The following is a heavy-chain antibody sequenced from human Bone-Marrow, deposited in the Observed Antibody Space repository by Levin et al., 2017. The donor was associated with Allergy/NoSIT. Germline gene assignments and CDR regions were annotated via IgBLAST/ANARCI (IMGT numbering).Heavy chain of an antibody. CDR2: VSAYSGNT. Sequence: TWVRQAPGQGLEWMGWVSAYSGNTHYALHLQDRVTMTTDTATNTAYMELTSLRSDDTAIYYCARCHFPYYYYGMDVWGQGTTVVVSS. V-gene: IGHV1-18*01. CDR3: ARCHFPYYYYGMDV. J-gene: IGHJ6*02.